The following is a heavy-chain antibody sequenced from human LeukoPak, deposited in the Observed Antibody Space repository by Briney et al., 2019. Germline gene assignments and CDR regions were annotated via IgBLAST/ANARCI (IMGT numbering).Heavy chain of an antibody. CDR2: VNPSGVKT. Sequence: ASVKVSCKAVGYTLTNYYMHWVRQAPGLGLEWMGIVNPSGVKTIYAQKFQGRVTMTRDISTSTVYMELSSLRSDDTAVHYCARDQTQIWFGEGLWYFDYWGQGTLVTVSS. J-gene: IGHJ4*02. CDR1: GYTLTNYY. V-gene: IGHV1-46*01. CDR3: ARDQTQIWFGEGLWYFDY. D-gene: IGHD3-10*01.